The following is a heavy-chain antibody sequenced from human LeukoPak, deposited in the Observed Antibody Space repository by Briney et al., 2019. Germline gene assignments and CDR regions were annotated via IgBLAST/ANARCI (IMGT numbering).Heavy chain of an antibody. V-gene: IGHV3-33*08. Sequence: GGSLRLSCAASGFTFSSYWMHWVRQAPGKGLEWVAVIWYDGSNKYYADSVKGRFTISRDNSKNTLYLQMNSLRAEDTAVYYCARDPGIVGATYLDYWGQGTLVTVSS. J-gene: IGHJ4*02. CDR2: IWYDGSNK. CDR1: GFTFSSYW. D-gene: IGHD1-26*01. CDR3: ARDPGIVGATYLDY.